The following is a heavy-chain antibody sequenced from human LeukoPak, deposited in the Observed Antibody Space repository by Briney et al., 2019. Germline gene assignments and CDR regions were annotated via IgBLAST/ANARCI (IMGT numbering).Heavy chain of an antibody. D-gene: IGHD5-24*01. Sequence: ASVKVSCKVSGYTLTELSMHWVRQAPGKGLEWMGGFDPEDGETIYAQKFQGRVTMTEDTSTDTAYMELSSLRSEDTAVYYCARDQPGHNSDYYGMDVWGQGTTVTVSS. CDR1: GYTLTELS. CDR2: FDPEDGET. V-gene: IGHV1-24*01. CDR3: ARDQPGHNSDYYGMDV. J-gene: IGHJ6*02.